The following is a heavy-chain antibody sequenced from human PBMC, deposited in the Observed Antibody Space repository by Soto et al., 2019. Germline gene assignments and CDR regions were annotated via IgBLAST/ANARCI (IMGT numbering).Heavy chain of an antibody. D-gene: IGHD1-1*01. Sequence: SETLSLTCAVHGGSFSGYYWSWIRQPPGKGLEWIGEINDSGSTNSNPSLKSRVAISIDTSKNHISLKMTSVTAADTAVYYCARGRGNCNRSNCFTKLYYCYYGLDVWGQGTTVTVSS. J-gene: IGHJ6*02. CDR1: GGSFSGYY. V-gene: IGHV4-34*01. CDR3: ARGRGNCNRSNCFTKLYYCYYGLDV. CDR2: INDSGST.